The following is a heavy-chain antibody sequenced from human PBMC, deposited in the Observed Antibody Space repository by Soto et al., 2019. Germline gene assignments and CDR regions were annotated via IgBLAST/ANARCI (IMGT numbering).Heavy chain of an antibody. J-gene: IGHJ4*02. CDR2: TSGSGSSK. Sequence: PGGSLRLSCAASGFTFSNYWMHWVRQVPGKGLVWVSRTSGSGSSKSYADSVKGRFTISRDNSKNTLYLQMNSLRAEDTAVYYCAKGHKNFDYWGQGTLVTVSS. CDR3: AKGHKNFDY. V-gene: IGHV3-74*01. CDR1: GFTFSNYW.